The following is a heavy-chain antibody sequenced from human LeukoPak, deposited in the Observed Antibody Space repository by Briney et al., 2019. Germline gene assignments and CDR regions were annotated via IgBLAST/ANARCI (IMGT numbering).Heavy chain of an antibody. V-gene: IGHV3-33*01. CDR2: IWYGGSNE. Sequence: GGSLRLSCAASGFTFSTYGMHWVRQAPGKGLEWVAVIWYGGSNEYYADSVKGRFSISRDDSKNTLFLEMNSLRAEDTGVYYCAREYSGSYDYWGQGTLVTVSS. CDR1: GFTFSTYG. J-gene: IGHJ4*02. CDR3: AREYSGSYDY. D-gene: IGHD6-19*01.